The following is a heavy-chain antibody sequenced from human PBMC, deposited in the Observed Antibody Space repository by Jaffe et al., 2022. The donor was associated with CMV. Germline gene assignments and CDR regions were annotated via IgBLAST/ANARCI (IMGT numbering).Heavy chain of an antibody. CDR1: GYTFTSYA. V-gene: IGHV1-3*01. D-gene: IGHD3-22*01. CDR2: INAGNGNT. CDR3: ARHYSSGYFRQYYFDY. J-gene: IGHJ4*02. Sequence: QVQLVQSGAEVKKPGASVKVSCKASGYTFTSYAMHWVRQAPGQRLEWMGWINAGNGNTKYSQKFQGRVTITRDTSASTAYMELSSLRSEDTAVYYCARHYSSGYFRQYYFDYWGQGTLVTVSS.